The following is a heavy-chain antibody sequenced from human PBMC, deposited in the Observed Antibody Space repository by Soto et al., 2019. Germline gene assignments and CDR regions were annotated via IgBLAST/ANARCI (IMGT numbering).Heavy chain of an antibody. CDR3: VRQYMVAARNSPYYLYL. J-gene: IGHJ4*02. V-gene: IGHV5-10-1*01. CDR1: GDSFIKYW. D-gene: IGHD2-15*01. Sequence: GECLKISCKGSGDSFIKYWINWVRQMPDKGLEWMGRIDPRDSYTNYSPSFQGHVTISIDKSINTAYLQWSSLKASDTAIYYCVRQYMVAARNSPYYLYLWGQGILVTVSS. CDR2: IDPRDSYT.